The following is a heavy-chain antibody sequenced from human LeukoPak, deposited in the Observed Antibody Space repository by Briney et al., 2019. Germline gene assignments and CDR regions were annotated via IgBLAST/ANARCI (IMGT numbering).Heavy chain of an antibody. D-gene: IGHD3-10*01. CDR3: ARDPYNTILYRLAH. V-gene: IGHV3-23*01. J-gene: IGHJ4*02. Sequence: GGSLRLSCAGPGFAFGTYAMSWGRPAPGMGVGWVSSISANGQATYYADSVEGRFTISRDNSKSTLYLQLNSLRAEDTATYYRARDPYNTILYRLAHWGQGTLVTVSS. CDR1: GFAFGTYA. CDR2: ISANGQAT.